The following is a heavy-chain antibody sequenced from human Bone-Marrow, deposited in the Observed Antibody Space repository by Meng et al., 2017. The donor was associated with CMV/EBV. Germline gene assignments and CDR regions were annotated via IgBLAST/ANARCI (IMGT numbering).Heavy chain of an antibody. V-gene: IGHV3-15*01. CDR1: GVTFSNAW. J-gene: IGHJ4*02. D-gene: IGHD3-3*01. CDR2: IKSKTDGGTT. Sequence: ESLKISCAASGVTFSNAWMSWVRQAPGKGLEWVGRIKSKTDGGTTDYAAPVKGRFTISRDDSKNTLYLQMNSLKTGDTDVYYCTTAPRLSRRITIFGEDYWGQGTLVTVSS. CDR3: TTAPRLSRRITIFGEDY.